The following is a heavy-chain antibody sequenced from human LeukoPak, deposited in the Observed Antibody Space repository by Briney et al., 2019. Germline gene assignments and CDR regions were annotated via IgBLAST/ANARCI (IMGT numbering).Heavy chain of an antibody. D-gene: IGHD5-12*01. V-gene: IGHV3-74*01. Sequence: PGGSLRLSCAASGFTFRSFWIHWVRQAPGKGLVWVGRINNDGTDTIYADSVKGRFTVSRDNAKNTLYLQMNSLRVEDTAVYFCARGGFSHGFDDWGQGTVVTVSS. J-gene: IGHJ3*01. CDR3: ARGGFSHGFDD. CDR2: INNDGTDT. CDR1: GFTFRSFW.